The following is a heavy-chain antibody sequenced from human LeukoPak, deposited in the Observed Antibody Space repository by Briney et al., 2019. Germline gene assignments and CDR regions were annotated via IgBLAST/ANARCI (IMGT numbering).Heavy chain of an antibody. Sequence: SETLSLTCAVYGGSFSDYYWSWIRQPPGKGLEWIGEINHSGSTNYNPSLKSRVTISVDTSKNQFSLKLSSVTAADTAVYYCARGGLDYYDSSGYYPRGGFDYWGQGTLVTVSS. CDR2: INHSGST. D-gene: IGHD3-22*01. CDR3: ARGGLDYYDSSGYYPRGGFDY. CDR1: GGSFSDYY. J-gene: IGHJ4*02. V-gene: IGHV4-34*01.